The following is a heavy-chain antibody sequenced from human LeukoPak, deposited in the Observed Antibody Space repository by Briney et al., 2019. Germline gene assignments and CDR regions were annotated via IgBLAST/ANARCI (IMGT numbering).Heavy chain of an antibody. CDR1: GFTFSSYE. J-gene: IGHJ4*02. CDR3: ARDYGDYGDY. V-gene: IGHV3-48*03. Sequence: GGSLRFSCAASGFTFSSYEMNWVRQAPGKGLEWVSYISSSGSTIYYADSVKGRFTISRDNAKNSLYLQMDSLRAEDTAVYYCARDYGDYGDYWGQGTLVTVSS. CDR2: ISSSGSTI. D-gene: IGHD4-17*01.